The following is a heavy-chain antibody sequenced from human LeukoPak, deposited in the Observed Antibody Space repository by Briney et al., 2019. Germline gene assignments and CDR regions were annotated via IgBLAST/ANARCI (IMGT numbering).Heavy chain of an antibody. CDR3: ARVELGATIDLPEGI. CDR1: GYTFTSYG. J-gene: IGHJ3*02. Sequence: GASVKVSCKASGYTFTSYGISWVRQAHGQGLEWVGWISAYNGNTNYAQKHQGRVTMTTGTSTSTAYLALRSLRSDDTAAYYCARVELGATIDLPEGIRGQGRMVTVSS. V-gene: IGHV1-18*01. CDR2: ISAYNGNT. D-gene: IGHD5-24*01.